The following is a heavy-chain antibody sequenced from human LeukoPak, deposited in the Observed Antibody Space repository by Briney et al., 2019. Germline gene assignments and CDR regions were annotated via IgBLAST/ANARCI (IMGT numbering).Heavy chain of an antibody. CDR2: IYYSGST. V-gene: IGHV4-59*01. D-gene: IGHD6-13*01. J-gene: IGHJ4*02. CDR1: GGSISSYY. Sequence: SETLSLTCTVSGGSISSYYWIWIRQPPGKGLEWIGYIYYSGSTNYNPSLKSRVTISVDTSKNQFSLKLSSVTAADTAVYYCARGLAAAGTNWGQGTLVTVSS. CDR3: ARGLAAAGTN.